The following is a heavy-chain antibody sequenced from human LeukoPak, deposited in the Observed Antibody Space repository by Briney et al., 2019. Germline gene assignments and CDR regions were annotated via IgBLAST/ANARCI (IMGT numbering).Heavy chain of an antibody. CDR1: GYTLTELS. Sequence: ASVKVSCKVSGYTLTELSMHWVRQAPGKGLEWMGGFDPEDGETIYAQKFQGRVTMTEDTSTDTAYMELSSLRSEDTAVYYCATSYPYCSSTSCYYFDYWGQGTLVTVSS. CDR3: ATSYPYCSSTSCYYFDY. CDR2: FDPEDGET. J-gene: IGHJ4*02. V-gene: IGHV1-24*01. D-gene: IGHD2-2*01.